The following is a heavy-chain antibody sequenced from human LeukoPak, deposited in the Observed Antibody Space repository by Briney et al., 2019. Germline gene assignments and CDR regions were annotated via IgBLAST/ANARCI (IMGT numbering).Heavy chain of an antibody. CDR3: ASLGSGYCSGGSCSIDY. Sequence: PGGSLRPSCAASGFTFSSYSMNWVRQAPGKGLEWVSSISSSSSYIYYADSVKGRSTISRDNAKNSLYLQMNSLRAEDTAVYYCASLGSGYCSGGSCSIDYWGQGTLVTVSS. CDR2: ISSSSSYI. V-gene: IGHV3-21*01. D-gene: IGHD2-15*01. CDR1: GFTFSSYS. J-gene: IGHJ4*02.